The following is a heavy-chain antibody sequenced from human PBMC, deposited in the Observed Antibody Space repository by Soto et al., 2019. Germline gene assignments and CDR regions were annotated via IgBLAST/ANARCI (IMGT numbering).Heavy chain of an antibody. Sequence: SETLSLTCTVSGGSISSYYWSWTRQPPGKGLEWIGYIYYSGSTNYNPSLKSRVTISVDTSKNQFSLKLSSVIAADTAVYYCARGVLRYFDWLSDYGMDVWGQGTTVTVSS. J-gene: IGHJ6*02. D-gene: IGHD3-9*01. V-gene: IGHV4-59*01. CDR3: ARGVLRYFDWLSDYGMDV. CDR1: GGSISSYY. CDR2: IYYSGST.